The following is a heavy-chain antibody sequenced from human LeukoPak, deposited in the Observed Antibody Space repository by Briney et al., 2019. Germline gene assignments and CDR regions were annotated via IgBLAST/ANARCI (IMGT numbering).Heavy chain of an antibody. Sequence: TSETLSLTCGVYGGSLSNYYWSWIRQPPGKGLEWIGSIYDSGSTYYNPSLKSRVTISVDTSKNQFSLKLNSVTAADTAVYYCARHYGPWGQGTLVTVSS. CDR2: IYDSGST. CDR1: GGSLSNYY. J-gene: IGHJ5*02. V-gene: IGHV4-39*01. D-gene: IGHD3-10*01. CDR3: ARHYGP.